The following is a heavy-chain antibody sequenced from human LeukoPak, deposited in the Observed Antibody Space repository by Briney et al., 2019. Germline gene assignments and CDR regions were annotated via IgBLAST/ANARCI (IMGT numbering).Heavy chain of an antibody. CDR1: GFTFSSYA. J-gene: IGHJ5*02. CDR3: SKGPYSGFS. CDR2: SSGSGGST. V-gene: IGHV3-23*01. Sequence: GGSLTLSCAASGFTFSSYALSWVRQAPGKGREGVSASSGSGGSTYYADSVKGRFTISRDNSKNTLYVQTNSLRAEDTAVYYFSKGPYSGFSWGEGTLVTVSS. D-gene: IGHD1-26*01.